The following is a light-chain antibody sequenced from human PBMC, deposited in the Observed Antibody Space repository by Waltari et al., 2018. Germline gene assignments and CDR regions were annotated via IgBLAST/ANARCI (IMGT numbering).Light chain of an antibody. Sequence: FVLTQPHSVSESPGQTVTISCTRSAGSVSHNYVLWYKQRPGSSPPTLIHANDQRLSGVPERFSGSIDRSSNSASLTISGLKTEDEADYYCQSYDGDHYVIFGGGTKLTVL. CDR2: AND. CDR1: AGSVSHNY. V-gene: IGLV6-57*01. CDR3: QSYDGDHYVI. J-gene: IGLJ2*01.